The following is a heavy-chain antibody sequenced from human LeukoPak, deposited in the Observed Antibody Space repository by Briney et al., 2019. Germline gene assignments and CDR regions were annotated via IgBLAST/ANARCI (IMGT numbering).Heavy chain of an antibody. CDR3: AGNRPATDPVDY. CDR2: ISAYNGNT. Sequence: ASVKVSCKASGYTFTSYGISWVRQAPGQGLEWMGWISAYNGNTNYAQKLQGRVTMTTDTSTSTAYMELRSLRSDDTAVYYCAGNRPATDPVDYWGQGTLVTVSS. CDR1: GYTFTSYG. J-gene: IGHJ4*02. V-gene: IGHV1-18*01. D-gene: IGHD5-12*01.